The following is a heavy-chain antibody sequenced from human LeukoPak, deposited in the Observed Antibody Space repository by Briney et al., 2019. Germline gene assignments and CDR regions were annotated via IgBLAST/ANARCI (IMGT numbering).Heavy chain of an antibody. Sequence: SETLSLTCTVSGGSISSGEYYWSWIRQPPGKGLEWIGYIYYSGSTYYNPSLKSRVTISVDTSKNQFSLKLSSVTAADTAVYYCATPFVYSGSNDAFDIWGQGTMVTVSS. J-gene: IGHJ3*02. D-gene: IGHD3-10*01. CDR2: IYYSGST. CDR3: ATPFVYSGSNDAFDI. V-gene: IGHV4-30-4*01. CDR1: GGSISSGEYY.